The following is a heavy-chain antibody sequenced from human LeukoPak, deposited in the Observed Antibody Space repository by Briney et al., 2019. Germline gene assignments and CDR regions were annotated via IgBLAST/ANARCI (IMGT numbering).Heavy chain of an antibody. Sequence: PGGSLRLSCAASGFTFSDDWMHWVRQAPGKGLVWVSRINADGSSTTYADSVKGRFTISRDNAKSTLYLQMNSLRAEDTAVYYCAKVSLELPPLRYYFDYWGQGTLVTVSS. V-gene: IGHV3-74*01. CDR2: INADGSST. CDR1: GFTFSDDW. CDR3: AKVSLELPPLRYYFDY. D-gene: IGHD1-7*01. J-gene: IGHJ4*02.